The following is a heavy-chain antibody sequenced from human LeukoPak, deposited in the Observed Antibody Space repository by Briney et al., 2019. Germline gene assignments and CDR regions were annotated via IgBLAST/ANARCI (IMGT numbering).Heavy chain of an antibody. CDR2: ISSSGSTI. CDR1: GFTFSIYE. D-gene: IGHD3-22*01. J-gene: IGHJ1*01. CDR3: ATSRGYFFRWFQH. V-gene: IGHV3-48*03. Sequence: PGGSLRLSSAASGFTFSIYERNWVRQAPGEGREGASDISSSGSTIYYADAVKGGFTFSRDNAKRSLYLQMNRLRADDTDVYYCATSRGYFFRWFQHWGQGTLVTVSS.